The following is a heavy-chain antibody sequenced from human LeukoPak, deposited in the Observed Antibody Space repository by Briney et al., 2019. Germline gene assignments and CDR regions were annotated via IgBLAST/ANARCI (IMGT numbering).Heavy chain of an antibody. CDR3: AKGSLGSWYYFDY. V-gene: IGHV3-23*01. CDR1: GFTFGSSA. J-gene: IGHJ4*02. D-gene: IGHD6-13*01. Sequence: GGSLRLSCAASGFTFGSSAMSWVRQVPGKGPEWVSTFSRSGPDTYYADSVKGRFTIFRDNSKNTLYLQMNSLRAEDTAVYYCAKGSLGSWYYFDYWGQGTLVTVSS. CDR2: FSRSGPDT.